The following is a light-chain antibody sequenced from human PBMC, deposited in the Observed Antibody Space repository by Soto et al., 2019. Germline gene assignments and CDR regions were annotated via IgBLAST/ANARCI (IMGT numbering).Light chain of an antibody. CDR2: GAS. J-gene: IGKJ1*01. CDR3: QLNNNWGT. CDR1: QSVSSN. V-gene: IGKV3-15*01. Sequence: EIVMTQSPATLSVSPGERATLSCRASQSVSSNLAWYQQKPGQAPRLLIYGASTRATGIPARFSGSGSGTEFTLTISSLQSEDFAVYYWQLNNNWGTFGQGAKVDIK.